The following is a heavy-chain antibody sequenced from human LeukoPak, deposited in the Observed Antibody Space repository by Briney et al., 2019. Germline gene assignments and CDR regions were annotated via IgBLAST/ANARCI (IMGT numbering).Heavy chain of an antibody. V-gene: IGHV3-11*01. Sequence: PGGSLRLSCAASGFTFSDYYMSWVRQAPGKGLEWGSYISTSGSTIYYADSVKGRFTISRDNAKNSLYLQMNSLRAEDTAVYYCATIGGGSSSWYWYFDYWGQGTLVTVSP. J-gene: IGHJ4*02. CDR3: ATIGGGSSSWYWYFDY. CDR1: GFTFSDYY. D-gene: IGHD6-13*01. CDR2: ISTSGSTI.